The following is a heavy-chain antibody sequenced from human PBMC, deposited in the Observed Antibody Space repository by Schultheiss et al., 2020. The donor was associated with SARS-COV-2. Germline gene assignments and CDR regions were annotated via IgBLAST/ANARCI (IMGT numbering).Heavy chain of an antibody. Sequence: GGSLRLSCAASGLTCSRYVMSWVRQAPEKGLEWVSPISESAGRTYYADSVKGRFTISRDNSKNTLYLQMNSLRAEDTAVYYCAKAGGGSRSYWGQGTLVTVSS. CDR1: GLTCSRYV. D-gene: IGHD2-2*01. CDR2: ISESAGRT. J-gene: IGHJ4*02. V-gene: IGHV3-23*01. CDR3: AKAGGGSRSY.